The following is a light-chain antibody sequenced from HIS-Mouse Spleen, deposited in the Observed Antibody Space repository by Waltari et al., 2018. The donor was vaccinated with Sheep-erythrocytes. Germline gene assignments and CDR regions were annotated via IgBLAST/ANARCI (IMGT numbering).Light chain of an antibody. Sequence: QSALTQPASVSGSPGQSITISCTGTSSDVGGYNYVSWYQQHPGKAPKLMIYDVSNRPSGFSNRFSGSKSGITASLTISGLQAEDEADYYCSSYTSSSILYVFGTGTKVTVL. CDR2: DVS. J-gene: IGLJ1*01. CDR1: SSDVGGYNY. V-gene: IGLV2-14*03. CDR3: SSYTSSSILYV.